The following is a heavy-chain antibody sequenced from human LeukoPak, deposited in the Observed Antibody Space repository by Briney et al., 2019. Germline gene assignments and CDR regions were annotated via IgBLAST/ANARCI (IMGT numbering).Heavy chain of an antibody. J-gene: IGHJ4*02. Sequence: PGGSLRLSCAASGFTFSSYEMNWVRQAPGKGLEWVSYISGSGRTIDYADSVKGRFTISRDNTKNSVYLQMNSLRAEDTAINFCLRDAVMSPEVLLTAWDYFDCWGQGTLVTVSS. CDR3: LRDAVMSPEVLLTAWDYFDC. V-gene: IGHV3-48*03. D-gene: IGHD3-16*01. CDR2: ISGSGRTI. CDR1: GFTFSSYE.